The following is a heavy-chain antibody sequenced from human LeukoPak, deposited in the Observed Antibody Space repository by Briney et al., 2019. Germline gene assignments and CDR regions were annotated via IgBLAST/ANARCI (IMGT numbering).Heavy chain of an antibody. CDR3: ARGRGYSYGTGAFDI. D-gene: IGHD5-18*01. Sequence: SSVTVSCKASGYTFTSYDLNWVRQPTGQGRDWMGWMNPKSGNTGYAQKFQGRVTMTRNTSISTAYMELSSLRSEDTAVYYCARGRGYSYGTGAFDIWGQGTMVTVSS. CDR1: GYTFTSYD. V-gene: IGHV1-8*01. J-gene: IGHJ3*02. CDR2: MNPKSGNT.